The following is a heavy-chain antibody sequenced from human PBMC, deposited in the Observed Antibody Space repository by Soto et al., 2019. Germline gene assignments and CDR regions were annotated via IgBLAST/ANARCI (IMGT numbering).Heavy chain of an antibody. D-gene: IGHD4-17*01. Sequence: QVQLVQSGAEVKKPGSSVKVSCKASGGTFSSYAISWVRQAPGQGLEWMGGIIPIFGTANYAQKFQGRVTTNAEDSTSTAYMELSSLRSEDTAVYYCARGGDAYGDYWFDPWGQGTLVTVSS. V-gene: IGHV1-69*12. J-gene: IGHJ5*02. CDR1: GGTFSSYA. CDR2: IIPIFGTA. CDR3: ARGGDAYGDYWFDP.